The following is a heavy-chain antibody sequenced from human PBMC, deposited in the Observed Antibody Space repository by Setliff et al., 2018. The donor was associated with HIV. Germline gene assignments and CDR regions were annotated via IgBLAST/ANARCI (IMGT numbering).Heavy chain of an antibody. Sequence: LSCAASGFTFSNYAMHWVRQAPGKGLEWVAVISYDGSNKYYADSVKGRFTISRDNSKNTLYLQMNSLRVEDTAVYYCARETMYDSRGYLSHYFDYWGQGTPVTVSS. V-gene: IGHV3-30-3*01. J-gene: IGHJ4*02. CDR1: GFTFSNYA. CDR2: ISYDGSNK. CDR3: ARETMYDSRGYLSHYFDY. D-gene: IGHD3-22*01.